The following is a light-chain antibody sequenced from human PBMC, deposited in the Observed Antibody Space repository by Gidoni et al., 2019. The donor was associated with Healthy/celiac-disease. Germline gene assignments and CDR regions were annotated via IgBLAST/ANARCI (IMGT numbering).Light chain of an antibody. CDR1: SSNIGSNY. J-gene: IGLJ2*01. CDR3: AAWDDSLSGHVV. V-gene: IGLV1-47*01. CDR2: RKN. Sequence: QSVLTQPPSASGTPGQRVTISCSGSSSNIGSNYVYWYQHLPGTAPTLLIYRKNQRPSGVPDRFSGSKSGTSASLAVSGLRSEDEADYYCAAWDDSLSGHVVVGGGTKLTVL.